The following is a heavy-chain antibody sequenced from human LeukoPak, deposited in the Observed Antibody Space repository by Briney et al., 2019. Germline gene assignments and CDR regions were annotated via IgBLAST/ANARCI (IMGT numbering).Heavy chain of an antibody. CDR1: GYTFTSYG. Sequence: ASVKVSCKASGYTFTSYGISWVRQAPGQGLEWMGWISAYNGNTNYAQKLQGRVTITTDTSTSTAYMELRSLRSDDTAVYYCARVVMITFGGVIAKDYWGQGTLVTVSS. CDR2: ISAYNGNT. V-gene: IGHV1-18*01. D-gene: IGHD3-16*02. J-gene: IGHJ4*02. CDR3: ARVVMITFGGVIAKDY.